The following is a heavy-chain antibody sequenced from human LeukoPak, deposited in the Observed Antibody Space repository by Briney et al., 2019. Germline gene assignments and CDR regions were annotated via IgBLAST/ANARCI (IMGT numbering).Heavy chain of an antibody. CDR2: ISSRGITI. V-gene: IGHV3-48*03. Sequence: GGSLRLSCAASGFTFSSYEMNWVRQAPGKGLEWVSYISSRGITIYYADSVRGRFAISRDNAKNSLYLQMNSLRAEDTAVYYCARDLPYGNSDYPPGIWGQGTLVTVSS. CDR1: GFTFSSYE. J-gene: IGHJ4*02. D-gene: IGHD3-22*01. CDR3: ARDLPYGNSDYPPGI.